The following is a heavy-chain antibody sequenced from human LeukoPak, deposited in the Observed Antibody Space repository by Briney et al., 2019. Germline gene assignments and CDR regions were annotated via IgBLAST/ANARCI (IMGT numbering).Heavy chain of an antibody. Sequence: PGGSLRLSCAASGFTFSTYEMNWVRQAPGKGLEWVSYISSSGRIIYYTDSVKGRFTISRDNAKNSLYLQMNSLRAEDTAAYYCARSIYYGSGSYPFDYWGQGTLVTVSS. CDR2: ISSSGRII. CDR1: GFTFSTYE. CDR3: ARSIYYGSGSYPFDY. D-gene: IGHD3-10*01. V-gene: IGHV3-48*03. J-gene: IGHJ4*02.